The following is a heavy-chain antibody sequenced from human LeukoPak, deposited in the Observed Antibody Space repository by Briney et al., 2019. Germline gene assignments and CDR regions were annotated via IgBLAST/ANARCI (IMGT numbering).Heavy chain of an antibody. D-gene: IGHD1-26*01. Sequence: GGSLRLSCAASGFSFSDTYINWVRQIPGTGLEWVGLIKNKADRGEIEYAAPVKDRFAISRDDSKNTVYLQMSSLKTEDTAVYYCTTESSGSLPYWGQGTLVTVSS. V-gene: IGHV3-15*07. CDR1: GFSFSDTY. CDR2: IKNKADRGEI. CDR3: TTESSGSLPY. J-gene: IGHJ4*02.